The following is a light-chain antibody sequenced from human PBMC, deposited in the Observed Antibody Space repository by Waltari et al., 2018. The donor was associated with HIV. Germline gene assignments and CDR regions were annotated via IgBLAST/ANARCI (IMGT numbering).Light chain of an antibody. Sequence: AIRMTQSPSSLSASTGDRVTITCRASQSLENYLAWYQQRPGKAPKLLIYTVATLQSGVPSRFSGSGSGTDFTLTISGLRSEDYATYFCQQYYRYPLTFGGGTKVEIK. CDR1: QSLENY. CDR2: TVA. CDR3: QQYYRYPLT. V-gene: IGKV1-8*01. J-gene: IGKJ4*01.